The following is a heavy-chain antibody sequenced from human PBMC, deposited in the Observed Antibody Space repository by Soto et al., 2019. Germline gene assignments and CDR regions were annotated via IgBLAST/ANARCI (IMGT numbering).Heavy chain of an antibody. V-gene: IGHV3-7*01. D-gene: IGHD3-9*01. CDR1: GFTFSSYW. J-gene: IGHJ6*02. Sequence: GGSLRLSCAASGFTFSSYWMSWVRQAPGKGLEWVANIKQDGSEKYYVDSVKGRFTISRDNAKNSLYLQMNSLRAEDTAVYYCARDSTGYFDWLLYYYGMDVWGQGTTVTVSS. CDR3: ARDSTGYFDWLLYYYGMDV. CDR2: IKQDGSEK.